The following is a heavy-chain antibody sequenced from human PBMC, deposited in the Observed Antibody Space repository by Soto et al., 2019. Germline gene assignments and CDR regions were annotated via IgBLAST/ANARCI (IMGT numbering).Heavy chain of an antibody. Sequence: GGSLRLSCAASGFTFSSYWMSWVRQAPGKGLEWVANIKQDGSEKYYVDSVKGRFTISRDNAKNSLYLQMNSLRAEDTAVYYCARPGLGMATGDFDYWGQGTLVTVSS. V-gene: IGHV3-7*05. CDR2: IKQDGSEK. CDR3: ARPGLGMATGDFDY. D-gene: IGHD5-12*01. CDR1: GFTFSSYW. J-gene: IGHJ4*02.